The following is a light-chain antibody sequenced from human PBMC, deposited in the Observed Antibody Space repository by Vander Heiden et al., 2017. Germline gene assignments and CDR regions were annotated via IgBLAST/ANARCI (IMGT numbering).Light chain of an antibody. Sequence: SYHLAQPPSVSVSPGQTASITCSGDRLGEKYVSWYQQRPGQSPTVVIYQDNKRPSGIPERFSGSNSGNTATLTISGAQALDEADYYCQAWASRVPVIFGGGTQLTVL. CDR1: RLGEKY. V-gene: IGLV3-1*01. CDR3: QAWASRVPVI. J-gene: IGLJ2*01. CDR2: QDN.